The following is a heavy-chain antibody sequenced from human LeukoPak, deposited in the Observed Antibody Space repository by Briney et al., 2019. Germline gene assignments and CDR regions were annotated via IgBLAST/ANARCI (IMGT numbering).Heavy chain of an antibody. D-gene: IGHD1-26*01. CDR1: GFTFSNAW. CDR2: IKSKTDGGTT. V-gene: IGHV3-15*01. J-gene: IGHJ4*02. Sequence: PGGSLRLSCAASGFTFSNAWMSWVRQAPGKGLEWVGRIKSKTDGGTTDYAAPVKGRFTISREDSKNTLYLQMNSLKTEDTAVYYCTTDVTLVGATAGGYWGQGTLVTVSS. CDR3: TTDVTLVGATAGGY.